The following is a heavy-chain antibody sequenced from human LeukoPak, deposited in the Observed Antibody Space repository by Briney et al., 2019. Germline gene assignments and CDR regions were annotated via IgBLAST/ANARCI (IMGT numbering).Heavy chain of an antibody. CDR3: AKGYDILTGGFDY. CDR1: GFTFSSYG. CDR2: ISGSGGST. V-gene: IGHV3-23*01. Sequence: PGGSLRLSCAASGFTFSSYGMSWVRQAPGKGLEWVSAISGSGGSTYYADSVKGRFTISRDNSKNTLYLQMNSLRAEDTAVYYCAKGYDILTGGFDYWGQGTLVTVSS. D-gene: IGHD3-9*01. J-gene: IGHJ4*02.